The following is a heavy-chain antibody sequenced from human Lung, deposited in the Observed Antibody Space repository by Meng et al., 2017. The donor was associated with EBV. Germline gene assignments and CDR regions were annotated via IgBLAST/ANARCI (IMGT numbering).Heavy chain of an antibody. J-gene: IGHJ4*02. V-gene: IGHV3-21*01. CDR1: GFTFSSKN. Sequence: EVHLVESWGGLVKPGGSLRLSCAASGFTFSSKNMNWVRQAPGKGLEWVSSISYSSNYIYYTDSVKGRFTISRDNAKNALYLQMNSLRAEDTAVYYCARGGPFRPLDYWGQGTLVTVSS. CDR3: ARGGPFRPLDY. CDR2: ISYSSNYI.